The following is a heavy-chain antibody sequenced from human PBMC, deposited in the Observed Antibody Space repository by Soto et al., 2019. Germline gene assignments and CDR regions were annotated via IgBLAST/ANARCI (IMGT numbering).Heavy chain of an antibody. CDR3: ARLTDFGYSGYEYYLDF. J-gene: IGHJ4*02. D-gene: IGHD5-12*01. CDR1: GGSISSSSYY. V-gene: IGHV4-39*07. Sequence: PSEALSLTCTVSGGSISSSSYYRGWIRQPPGKGLEWIGSIYYSGSTYYNPSLKSRVTISVDTSKNQFSLKLSSVTAADTAVYYCARLTDFGYSGYEYYLDFWGQGTMVTVSS. CDR2: IYYSGST.